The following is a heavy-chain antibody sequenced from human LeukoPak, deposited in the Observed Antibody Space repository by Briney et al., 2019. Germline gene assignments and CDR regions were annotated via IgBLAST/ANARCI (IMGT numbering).Heavy chain of an antibody. CDR2: ISWNSGSI. J-gene: IGHJ4*02. CDR3: AKSSSYSSSWIFDY. CDR1: GFTFDDYA. V-gene: IGHV3-9*01. D-gene: IGHD6-13*01. Sequence: GRSLRLSCAASGFTFDDYAMHWVRQAPGKGLEWASGISWNSGSIGYADSVKGRFTISRDNAKNSLYLQMNSLRAEDTALYYCAKSSSYSSSWIFDYWGQGTLVTVSS.